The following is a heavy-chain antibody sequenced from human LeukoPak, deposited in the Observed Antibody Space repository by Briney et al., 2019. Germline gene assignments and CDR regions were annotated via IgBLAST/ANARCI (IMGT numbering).Heavy chain of an antibody. D-gene: IGHD6-13*01. CDR2: INHSGST. CDR1: GGSFSGYY. J-gene: IGHJ6*02. V-gene: IGHV4-34*01. Sequence: SETLSLTCAVYGGSFSGYYWRWIRQPPGKGLEWIGEINHSGSTNYNPSLKSRVTISVDTSKNQFSLKLSSVTAADTAVYYCARGPLAAAGTLTYYYHGMDVWGQGTTVTVSS. CDR3: ARGPLAAAGTLTYYYHGMDV.